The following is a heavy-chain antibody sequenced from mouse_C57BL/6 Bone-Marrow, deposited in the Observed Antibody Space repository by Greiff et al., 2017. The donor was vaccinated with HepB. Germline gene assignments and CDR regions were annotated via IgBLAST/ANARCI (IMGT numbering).Heavy chain of an antibody. J-gene: IGHJ2*01. CDR3: ARVASGYFDY. CDR2: INYDGSST. V-gene: IGHV5-16*01. CDR1: GFTFSDYY. D-gene: IGHD3-1*01. Sequence: EVQLVESEGGLVQPGSSMKLSCTASGFTFSDYYMAWVRQVPEKGLEWVANINYDGSSTYYLDSLKSRFIISRDNAKNILYLQMSSLKSEDTATYYCARVASGYFDYWGQGTTLTVSS.